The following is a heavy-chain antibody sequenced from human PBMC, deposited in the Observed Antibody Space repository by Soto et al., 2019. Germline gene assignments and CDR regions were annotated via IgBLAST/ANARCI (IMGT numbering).Heavy chain of an antibody. Sequence: SETLSLTCAVYGGSFSGYYWSWIRQPPGKGLEWIGEINHSGSTNYNPSLKSRVTISVDTSKNQFSLKLSSVTAADTAVYYCARGQKGDSSGYYYFDYWGQGTLVTVSS. J-gene: IGHJ4*02. CDR3: ARGQKGDSSGYYYFDY. CDR2: INHSGST. V-gene: IGHV4-34*01. CDR1: GGSFSGYY. D-gene: IGHD3-22*01.